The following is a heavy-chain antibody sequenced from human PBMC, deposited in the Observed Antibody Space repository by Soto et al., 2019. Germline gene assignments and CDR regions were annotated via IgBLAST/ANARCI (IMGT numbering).Heavy chain of an antibody. CDR2: INSDGSSI. V-gene: IGHV3-74*01. J-gene: IGHJ4*02. Sequence: EVQLVESGGDLVQPGGFLRLSCATSGFTFSRYWMHWVRQVPGKGLVWVSRINSDGSSISYSDSVKGRFTTSRDNAKNTLYLQMNSLRVEDSAVYYCARLPVDTVTSLDYWGQGTGVTVSS. D-gene: IGHD5-18*01. CDR3: ARLPVDTVTSLDY. CDR1: GFTFSRYW.